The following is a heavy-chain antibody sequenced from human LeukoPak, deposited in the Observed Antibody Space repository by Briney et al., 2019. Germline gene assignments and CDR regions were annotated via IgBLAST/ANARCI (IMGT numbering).Heavy chain of an antibody. CDR2: ISSSSSYI. Sequence: GGFLRLSCAASGFTFSSYSMNWVRQAPGKGLEWVSSISSSSSYIYYADSVKGRFTISRDNAKNSLYLQMNSLRAEDTAVYYCARDLGGGSYNDAFDIWGQGTMVTVSS. V-gene: IGHV3-21*01. CDR3: ARDLGGGSYNDAFDI. D-gene: IGHD1-26*01. CDR1: GFTFSSYS. J-gene: IGHJ3*02.